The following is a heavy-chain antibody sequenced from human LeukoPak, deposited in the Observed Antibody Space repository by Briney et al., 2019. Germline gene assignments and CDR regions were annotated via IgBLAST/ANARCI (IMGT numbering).Heavy chain of an antibody. J-gene: IGHJ4*02. CDR1: GFTFGEYW. CDR2: INQDGSGK. Sequence: GGSLRLSCAASGFTFGEYWMSWFRQAPGKGLEWVATINQDGSGKYYVDSVKGRFTISRDNAKNSLYLQMNSLRAEDTAVYYCARGIAAAGPDYWGQGTLVTVSS. CDR3: ARGIAAAGPDY. V-gene: IGHV3-7*04. D-gene: IGHD6-13*01.